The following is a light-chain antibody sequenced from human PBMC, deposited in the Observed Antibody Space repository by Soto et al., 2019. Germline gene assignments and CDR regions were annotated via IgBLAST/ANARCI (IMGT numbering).Light chain of an antibody. Sequence: QSALTQPPSASGSPGQSVTISCTGTSSDVGGYNYVSWYQQHPGKAPKLIIYEVNKRPSGVPDRFSGSKSGNTASLTVSGLHAEDEADYYCSSYAGSNNLGIFGTGTKLTVL. CDR1: SSDVGGYNY. J-gene: IGLJ1*01. CDR3: SSYAGSNNLGI. V-gene: IGLV2-8*01. CDR2: EVN.